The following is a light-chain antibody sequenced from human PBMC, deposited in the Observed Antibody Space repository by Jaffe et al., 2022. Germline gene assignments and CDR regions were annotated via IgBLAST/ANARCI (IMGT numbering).Light chain of an antibody. CDR2: GTS. V-gene: IGKV1-12*01. J-gene: IGKJ4*01. CDR1: QDIAIW. Sequence: DIQMTQSPSSVSASVGDRVTITCRASQDIAIWLAWYQQKPGKAPKLLIYGTSNLRGGVPSRFSGSGSGTDFTLTINNLQPDDFATYYCQQANDFPLTFGGGTKVEIK. CDR3: QQANDFPLT.